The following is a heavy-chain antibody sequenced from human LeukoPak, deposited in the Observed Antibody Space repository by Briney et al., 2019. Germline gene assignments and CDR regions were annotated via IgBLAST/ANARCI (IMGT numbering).Heavy chain of an antibody. D-gene: IGHD3-10*01. CDR3: ARQITMVRGADDRYYYYMDV. J-gene: IGHJ6*03. CDR2: IIPMFGTP. Sequence: GASVKASCKASGDTFSTYAIRWVRQAPGQGLEWMGGIIPMFGTPNYAQKFQGRVSITANKSTSTAYMELRSLRSEDTAVYYCARQITMVRGADDRYYYYMDVWGKGTTVTVSS. V-gene: IGHV1-69*06. CDR1: GDTFSTYA.